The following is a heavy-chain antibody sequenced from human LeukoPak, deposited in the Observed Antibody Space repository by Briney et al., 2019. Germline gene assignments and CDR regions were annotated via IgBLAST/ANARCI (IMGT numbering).Heavy chain of an antibody. V-gene: IGHV4-59*01. CDR3: ARVTGYTIEDYFDY. D-gene: IGHD3-9*01. Sequence: SETLSLTCTVSGVSTSSYYWSWIRQPPGKGLEWIGYMHYSGSTNYNPSLKSRVTISVKTSKNQFSLKLRSVTAADTAVYYCARVTGYTIEDYFDYWGQGTLVTVSS. CDR2: MHYSGST. CDR1: GVSTSSYY. J-gene: IGHJ4*02.